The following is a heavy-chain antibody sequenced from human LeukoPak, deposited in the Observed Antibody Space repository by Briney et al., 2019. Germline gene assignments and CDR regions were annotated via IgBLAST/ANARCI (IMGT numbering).Heavy chain of an antibody. V-gene: IGHV4-59*01. CDR3: ARVVASRGMAFDI. CDR2: IYYSGST. CDR1: GGSISSYY. J-gene: IGHJ3*02. D-gene: IGHD2-2*01. Sequence: SETLSLTCTVSGGSISSYYWSWIRQPPGKGLEWIGYIYYSGSTNYNPSLKSRVTISVDTSKNQFSLKLSSVTAADTAVYYCARVVASRGMAFDIWGQGTMVTVSS.